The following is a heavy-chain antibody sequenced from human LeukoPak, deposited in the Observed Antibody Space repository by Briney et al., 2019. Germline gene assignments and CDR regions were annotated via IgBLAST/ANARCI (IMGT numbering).Heavy chain of an antibody. CDR2: ISSSSSHI. Sequence: GGSLRLSCAASGFIFSSYSMTWVRQAPGKGLEWVSSISSSSSHIYYADSVKGRFTISRDNAKNSLYLQMNSLRAEDTAVYYCARAVWSGSYYNYWGQGTLVTVSS. D-gene: IGHD1-26*01. V-gene: IGHV3-21*01. CDR3: ARAVWSGSYYNY. J-gene: IGHJ4*02. CDR1: GFIFSSYS.